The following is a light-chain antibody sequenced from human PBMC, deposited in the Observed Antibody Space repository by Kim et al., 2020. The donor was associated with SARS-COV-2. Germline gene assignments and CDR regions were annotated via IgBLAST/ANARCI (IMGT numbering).Light chain of an antibody. CDR2: EDN. Sequence: TVTISCTRGSGSIASNYVQWYHQRPGSAPTTVIYEDNQSPSGVPDRFSGSIDSSSNSASLTISGLKTEDEADYYCQSYDSSNPVVFGGGTKLTVL. CDR1: SGSIASNY. J-gene: IGLJ2*01. V-gene: IGLV6-57*03. CDR3: QSYDSSNPVV.